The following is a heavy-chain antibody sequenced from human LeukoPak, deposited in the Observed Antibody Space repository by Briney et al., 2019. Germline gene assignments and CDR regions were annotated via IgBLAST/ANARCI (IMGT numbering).Heavy chain of an antibody. J-gene: IGHJ4*02. CDR1: GGSVSSGSYY. V-gene: IGHV4-61*01. CDR3: AGVAARLDY. CDR2: IYYSGST. D-gene: IGHD2-15*01. Sequence: SETLSLTCTVSGGSVSSGSYYWSWIRQSPGKGLEWIGYIYYSGSTNYNPSLKSRVTISVDTSKNQFSLKLSSVTAADTAVYYCAGVAARLDYWGQGTLVTVSS.